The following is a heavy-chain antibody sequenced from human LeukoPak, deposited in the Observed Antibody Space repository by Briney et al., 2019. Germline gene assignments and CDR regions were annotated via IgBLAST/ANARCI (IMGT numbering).Heavy chain of an antibody. Sequence: PGGSLRLSCAASGFTFRSHGMHGVRQAPGKGLEGVAVISYDGSNEYYADPVKGRFTISRDNSTNTLYLKMNSLRAEDTAVYYCARSAFGGVIVIVDYWGQGTLVTVSS. CDR3: ARSAFGGVIVIVDY. V-gene: IGHV3-30*03. CDR1: GFTFRSHG. D-gene: IGHD3-16*02. J-gene: IGHJ4*02. CDR2: ISYDGSNE.